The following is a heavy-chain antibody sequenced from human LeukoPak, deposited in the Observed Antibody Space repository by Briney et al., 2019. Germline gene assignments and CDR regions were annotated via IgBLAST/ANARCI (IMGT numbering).Heavy chain of an antibody. CDR2: INHSGST. D-gene: IGHD6-19*01. V-gene: IGHV4-34*01. Sequence: TSETLSLTCAVYGGSFSGYYWSWIRQPPGKGLEWIGEINHSGSTNYNPSLKSRVTISVDTSKNQFSLKLSSVTAADTAVYYCARDQGYSSGWYDYWGQGTLVTVSS. CDR1: GGSFSGYY. CDR3: ARDQGYSSGWYDY. J-gene: IGHJ4*02.